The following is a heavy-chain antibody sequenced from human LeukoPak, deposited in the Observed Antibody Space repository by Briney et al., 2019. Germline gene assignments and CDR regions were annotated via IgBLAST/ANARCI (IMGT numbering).Heavy chain of an antibody. Sequence: EASVNVSCKASGYTFTSYGISWVRQAPRQGLEWMGWISTYNGNTKYAQKLQGRVTMTTDTSTSTAYTELRSLRSDDTAVYYCAKDPCSGGSCHDAFDIWGQGTMVTVSS. CDR3: AKDPCSGGSCHDAFDI. J-gene: IGHJ3*02. CDR1: GYTFTSYG. CDR2: ISTYNGNT. V-gene: IGHV1-18*01. D-gene: IGHD2-15*01.